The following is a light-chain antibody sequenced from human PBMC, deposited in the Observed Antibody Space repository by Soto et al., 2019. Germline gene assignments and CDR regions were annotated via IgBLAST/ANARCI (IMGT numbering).Light chain of an antibody. CDR1: QTISYY. J-gene: IGKJ4*01. Sequence: EIVLTQSPATLSLSPGERATLSCRASQTISYYSAWYQQKPGQAPRLLIYDASNRATGIPARFSGSGSGTDFTLTISSLEPEDFAVYYCQQRSNWLTFGGGTKVEIK. CDR3: QQRSNWLT. V-gene: IGKV3-11*01. CDR2: DAS.